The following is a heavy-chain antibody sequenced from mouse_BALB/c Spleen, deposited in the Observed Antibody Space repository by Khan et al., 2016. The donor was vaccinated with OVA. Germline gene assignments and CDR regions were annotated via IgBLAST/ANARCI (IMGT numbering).Heavy chain of an antibody. CDR1: GYTFTDYY. D-gene: IGHD1-2*01. V-gene: IGHV1-77*01. J-gene: IGHJ3*01. Sequence: QVQLQQSGAELARPGASVKLSCKASGYTFTDYYINWVKQRTGQGLEWIGEISPGRGDTYYNERFKGKATLTADKYSSTAYMQLSSLTSEASAVYFCARRNYFGYTFASWGQGTLVTVSA. CDR3: ARRNYFGYTFAS. CDR2: ISPGRGDT.